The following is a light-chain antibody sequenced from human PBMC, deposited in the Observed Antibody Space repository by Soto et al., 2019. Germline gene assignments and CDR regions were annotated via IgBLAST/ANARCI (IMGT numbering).Light chain of an antibody. J-gene: IGKJ2*01. V-gene: IGKV1-5*03. CDR2: KAS. Sequence: DIQMTQSPSTLSASVGDRVTITCRASQSISSWLAWYQQKPGKAPKVLIYKASSLANGVPSRFSDSGSGREFTLTISSLQPDDFATYYCQQYKSYSTFGQGTKLEIK. CDR3: QQYKSYST. CDR1: QSISSW.